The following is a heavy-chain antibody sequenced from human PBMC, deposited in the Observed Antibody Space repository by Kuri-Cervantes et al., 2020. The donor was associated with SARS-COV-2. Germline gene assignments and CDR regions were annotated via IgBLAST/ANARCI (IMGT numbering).Heavy chain of an antibody. CDR1: GFTFDDYA. D-gene: IGHD6-19*01. V-gene: IGHV3-9*01. CDR2: ISWNSGSI. Sequence: GGSLRLSCAASGFTFDDYAMHWVRQAPGKGLEWVSGISWNSGSIGYADSVKGRFTISRDNAKNSLYLQMSSLRAEDTALYYCAKDREAVAGVFDYWGQGTLVTVSS. CDR3: AKDREAVAGVFDY. J-gene: IGHJ4*02.